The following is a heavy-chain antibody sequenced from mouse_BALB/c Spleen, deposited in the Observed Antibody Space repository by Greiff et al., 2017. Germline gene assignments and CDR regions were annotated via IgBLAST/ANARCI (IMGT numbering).Heavy chain of an antibody. CDR2: ISYSGST. D-gene: IGHD2-4*01. J-gene: IGHJ4*01. V-gene: IGHV3-2*02. Sequence: EVKLQESGPGLVKPSQSLSLTCTVTGYSITSDYAWNWIRQFPGNKLEWMGYISYSGSTSYNPSLKSRISITRDTSKNQFFLQLNSVTTEDTATYYCARSPYYDYDGYAMDYWGQGTPVTVSS. CDR3: ARSPYYDYDGYAMDY. CDR1: GYSITSDYA.